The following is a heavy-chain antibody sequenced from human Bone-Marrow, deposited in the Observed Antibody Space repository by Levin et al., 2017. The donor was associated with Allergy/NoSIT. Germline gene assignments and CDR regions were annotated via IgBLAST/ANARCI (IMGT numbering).Heavy chain of an antibody. CDR2: ISGDADMT. J-gene: IGHJ4*02. D-gene: IGHD6-19*01. V-gene: IGHV3-23*01. Sequence: GGSLRLSCTASGFPFHTSAMTWVRQAPGQGLGWVSSISGDADMTSYADSVKSRFTVSRDNSKNMLFLQMDNLRVEDTAVFYCAKGSSGWFQETDSWGQGTLVTVSS. CDR3: AKGSSGWFQETDS. CDR1: GFPFHTSA.